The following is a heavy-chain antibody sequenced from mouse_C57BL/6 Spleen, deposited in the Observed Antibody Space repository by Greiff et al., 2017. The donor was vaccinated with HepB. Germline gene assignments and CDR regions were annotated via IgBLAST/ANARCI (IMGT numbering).Heavy chain of an antibody. D-gene: IGHD4-1*01. CDR2: INPNNGGT. Sequence: VQLQQSGPELVKPGASVKISCKASGYTFTDYYMNWVKQSHGKSLEWIGDINPNNGGTSYNQKFKGKATLTVDKSSSTAYMELRSLTSEDSAVYYCARLNWDGDYFDYWGQGTTLTVSS. CDR3: ARLNWDGDYFDY. V-gene: IGHV1-26*01. CDR1: GYTFTDYY. J-gene: IGHJ2*01.